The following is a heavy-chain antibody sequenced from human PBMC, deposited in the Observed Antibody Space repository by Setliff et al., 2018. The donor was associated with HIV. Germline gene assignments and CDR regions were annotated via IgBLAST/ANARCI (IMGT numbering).Heavy chain of an antibody. J-gene: IGHJ4*02. CDR2: VNHNGNI. V-gene: IGHV4-34*01. CDR3: AIGIVGVTSEMY. D-gene: IGHD2-21*02. CDR1: GVPLSDYY. Sequence: SETLSLTCTLNGVPLSDYYWNWIRQSPGKGLEWIVEVNHNGNINYNPSLKSRVTVSVDTSKTQYSLKMISVTAADTAMYYCAIGIVGVTSEMYWAQGTLVTVSS.